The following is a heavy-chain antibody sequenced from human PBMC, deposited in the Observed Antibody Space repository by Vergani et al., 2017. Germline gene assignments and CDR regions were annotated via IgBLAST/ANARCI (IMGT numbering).Heavy chain of an antibody. CDR2: IIPIFGTA. CDR1: GGTFSSHA. Sequence: QVQLVQSGAEVKKPGSSVKVSCKASGGTFSSHAISWVRQAPGQGLEWMGGIIPIFGTANYAQKFQGRVTITADESTSTAYMELSSLRSEDTAVYYCARETAYCGGDCYGPRNYYYYYMDVWGKGTTVTVSS. D-gene: IGHD2-21*01. J-gene: IGHJ6*03. CDR3: ARETAYCGGDCYGPRNYYYYYMDV. V-gene: IGHV1-69*01.